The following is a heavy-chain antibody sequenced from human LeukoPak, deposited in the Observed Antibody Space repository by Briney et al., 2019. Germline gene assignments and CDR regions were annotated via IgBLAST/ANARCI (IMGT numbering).Heavy chain of an antibody. CDR2: INWDDQK. V-gene: IGHV2-5*02. J-gene: IGHJ5*02. Sequence: SGPTLVKPPQTLTLTCTFSGFSLTTSGVGVGWIRQPPGKALEWLALINWDDQKVYSPSLQSRLSITEDTSKNQVVLTMTNVDPVDTATYYCAHRRDSSGYQYRYWFAPWGQGTLVTVSS. CDR1: GFSLTTSGVG. CDR3: AHRRDSSGYQYRYWFAP. D-gene: IGHD3-22*01.